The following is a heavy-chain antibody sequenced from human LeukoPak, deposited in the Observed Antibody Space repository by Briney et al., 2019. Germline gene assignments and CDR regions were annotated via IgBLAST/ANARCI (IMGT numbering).Heavy chain of an antibody. J-gene: IGHJ4*02. V-gene: IGHV5-51*01. Sequence: GESLKISCKGSGYSFTSYWIAWVRQMPGSGLEWMGFIYPGDSDTRYSTSFQGQVTISADKSISTAYLQWSSLKASDSAIYYCARRGRVSEYFDSWGQGTLVTVSS. D-gene: IGHD2-21*01. CDR3: ARRGRVSEYFDS. CDR2: IYPGDSDT. CDR1: GYSFTSYW.